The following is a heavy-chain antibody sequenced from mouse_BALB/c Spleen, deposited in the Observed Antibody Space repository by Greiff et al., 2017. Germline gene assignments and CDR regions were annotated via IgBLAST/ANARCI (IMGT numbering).Heavy chain of an antibody. J-gene: IGHJ2*01. D-gene: IGHD1-1*01. CDR2: ISSGGSYT. V-gene: IGHV5-6*02. CDR1: GFTFSSYG. Sequence: EVKLVESGGDLVKPGGSLKLSCAASGFTFSSYGMSWVRQTPDKRLEWVATISSGGSYTYYPDSVKGRFTISRDNAKNTLYLQMSSLKSEDTAMYYCARSTGVYYYGSSDYFDYWGQGTTLTVSS. CDR3: ARSTGVYYYGSSDYFDY.